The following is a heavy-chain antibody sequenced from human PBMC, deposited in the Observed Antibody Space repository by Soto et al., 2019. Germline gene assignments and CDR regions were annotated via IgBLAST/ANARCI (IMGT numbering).Heavy chain of an antibody. CDR1: GYTFTSNG. Sequence: ASVKVSCKASGYTFTSNGISWVRQAPGQGLEWMGWISTKNGNTNSAQKFQGRVTMTTDTSTSTAYMELRSLRSDDTAVYYWARGAWDDVNCWFDYWGQGTLVTVSS. J-gene: IGHJ4*02. CDR2: ISTKNGNT. V-gene: IGHV1-18*04. D-gene: IGHD1-26*01. CDR3: ARGAWDDVNCWFDY.